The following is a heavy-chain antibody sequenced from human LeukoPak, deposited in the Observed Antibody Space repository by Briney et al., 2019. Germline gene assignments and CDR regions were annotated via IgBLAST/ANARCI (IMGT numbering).Heavy chain of an antibody. Sequence: GGSLRLSCAASGFTFSSYAMSWVRQAPGEGLEWVSAISGSGGSTYYADSVKGRFTISRDNSKNTLYLQMNSLRAEDTAVYCCAKDYGDIAVAGAYWGQGTLVTVSS. V-gene: IGHV3-23*01. CDR1: GFTFSSYA. J-gene: IGHJ4*02. CDR3: AKDYGDIAVAGAY. D-gene: IGHD6-19*01. CDR2: ISGSGGST.